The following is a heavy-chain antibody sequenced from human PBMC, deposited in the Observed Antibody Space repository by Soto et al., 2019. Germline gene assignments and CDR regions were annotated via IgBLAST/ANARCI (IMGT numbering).Heavy chain of an antibody. CDR3: ARDQYSSSWYVY. V-gene: IGHV4-4*02. CDR1: GGSIISSSW. J-gene: IGHJ4*02. D-gene: IGHD6-13*01. Sequence: SETLSLTCAVSGGSIISSSWWSWVRQPPGKGLEWIGEIYHSGSTNYNPSLKSRVTISVDKSKNQFSLKLSSVTAADTAVYYCARDQYSSSWYVYWGQGTLVTVSS. CDR2: IYHSGST.